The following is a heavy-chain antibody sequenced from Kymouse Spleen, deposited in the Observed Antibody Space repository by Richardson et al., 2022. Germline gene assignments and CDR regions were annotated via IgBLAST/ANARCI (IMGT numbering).Heavy chain of an antibody. D-gene: IGHD6-6*01. J-gene: IGHJ6*02. V-gene: IGHV4-4*02. CDR3: ARDEGIAARRGVWYYYYGMDV. Sequence: QVQLQESGPGLVKPSGTLSLTCAVSGGSISSSNWWSWVRQPPGKGLEWIGEIYHSGSTNYNPSLKSRVTISVDKSKNQFSLKLSSVTAADTAVYYCARDEGIAARRGVWYYYYGMDVWGQGTTVTVSS. CDR1: GGSISSSNW. CDR2: IYHSGST.